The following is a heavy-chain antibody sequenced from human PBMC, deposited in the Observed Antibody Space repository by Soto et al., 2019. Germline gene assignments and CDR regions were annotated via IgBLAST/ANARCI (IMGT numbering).Heavy chain of an antibody. Sequence: PGGSLRLPCAASRFTFIDYAMSWVRQAPRKGLQWVSGITGNGIYTSYTDSMNGRFTISRDNSKNVLYLQMNSLNAEDTPVYFCAKGCRGGGGDCFSSYFENWFPGALGDVSS. V-gene: IGHV3-23*01. CDR1: RFTFIDYA. CDR2: ITGNGIYT. D-gene: IGHD2-21*02. J-gene: IGHJ4*02. CDR3: AKGCRGGGGDCFSSYFEN.